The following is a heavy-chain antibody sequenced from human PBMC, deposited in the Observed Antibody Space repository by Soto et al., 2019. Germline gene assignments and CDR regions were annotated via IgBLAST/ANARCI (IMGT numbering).Heavy chain of an antibody. V-gene: IGHV3-53*04. Sequence: GSLRLSCAASGFTVSSNYMSWVRQAPGKGLEWVSVIYSGGSTYYADSVKGRFTISRHNSKNTLYLQMNSLRAEDTAVYYCAREVVVVAANDYYYYYYMDVWGKGTTVTVSS. D-gene: IGHD2-15*01. J-gene: IGHJ6*03. CDR2: IYSGGST. CDR1: GFTVSSNY. CDR3: AREVVVVAANDYYYYYYMDV.